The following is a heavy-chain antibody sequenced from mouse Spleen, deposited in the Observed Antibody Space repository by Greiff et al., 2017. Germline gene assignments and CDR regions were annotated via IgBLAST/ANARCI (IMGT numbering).Heavy chain of an antibody. V-gene: IGHV5-6-4*01. CDR1: GFPFSVYY. CDR2: ISSGGGST. J-gene: IGHJ2*01. Sequence: EVMLVESGGDLVKLGGSLKLSCAASGFPFSVYYMSWVRQTPEKRLEWVATISSGGGSTYYPDSVKGRFTISRDNAKNTLYLQMSSLNSEDTAVYFCTRDRGFYDYDDGYYFDYWGQGTTLTVSS. D-gene: IGHD2-4*01. CDR3: TRDRGFYDYDDGYYFDY.